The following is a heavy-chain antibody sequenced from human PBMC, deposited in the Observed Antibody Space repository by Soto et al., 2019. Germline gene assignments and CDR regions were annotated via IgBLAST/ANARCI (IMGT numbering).Heavy chain of an antibody. J-gene: IGHJ4*02. Sequence: SETLSLTCTVSGGSISSSIYYWGWIRQPPGKELEWIGSFYYSGSPYYNPSLKSRVTISVDTSKSQFSLKLSSVTAADTAIYYCARSEFDGLFPLNYWGQGTLVTVSS. CDR2: FYYSGSP. D-gene: IGHD3-10*01. V-gene: IGHV4-39*01. CDR3: ARSEFDGLFPLNY. CDR1: GGSISSSIYY.